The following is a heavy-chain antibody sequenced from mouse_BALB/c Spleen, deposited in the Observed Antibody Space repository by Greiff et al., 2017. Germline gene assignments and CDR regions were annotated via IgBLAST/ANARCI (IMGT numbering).Heavy chain of an antibody. Sequence: VVKPGASMKISCKASGYSFTGYTMNWVKQSHGKNLEWIGLINPYNGGTSYNQKFKGKATLTVDKSSSTAYMELLSLTSEDSAVYYCARSASNWDGGGFAYWGQGTLVTVSA. V-gene: IGHV1-26*01. J-gene: IGHJ3*01. D-gene: IGHD4-1*01. CDR3: ARSASNWDGGGFAY. CDR2: INPYNGGT. CDR1: GYSFTGYT.